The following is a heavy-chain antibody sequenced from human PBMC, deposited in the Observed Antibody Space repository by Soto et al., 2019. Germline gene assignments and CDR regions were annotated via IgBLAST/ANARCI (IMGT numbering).Heavy chain of an antibody. D-gene: IGHD6-6*01. V-gene: IGHV4-39*01. Sequence: PSETLSLTCTVSGGSIISSSYYWVWIRQPPGKGLEWIGSIYYSGSTYYNPSLKSRVTISVDTSKNQFSLKLSSVTAADTAVYYCASEYSSSSSNWFDPWGQGTLVTVSS. CDR2: IYYSGST. CDR1: GGSIISSSYY. J-gene: IGHJ5*02. CDR3: ASEYSSSSSNWFDP.